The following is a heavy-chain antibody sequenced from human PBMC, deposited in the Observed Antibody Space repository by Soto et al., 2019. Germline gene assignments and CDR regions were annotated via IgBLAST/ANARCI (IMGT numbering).Heavy chain of an antibody. D-gene: IGHD1-26*01. CDR2: ISVYNGST. J-gene: IGHJ6*02. Sequence: ASVKVSCKASGYTFTSYGISWVRQAPGQGLEWMGWISVYNGSTNYAQKLQGRVTMTTDTSTSTAYMELRSLRSDDTAVYYCARAPPYSGTYYDYNSIDAWGQGTTVTVSS. CDR3: ARAPPYSGTYYDYNSIDA. CDR1: GYTFTSYG. V-gene: IGHV1-18*01.